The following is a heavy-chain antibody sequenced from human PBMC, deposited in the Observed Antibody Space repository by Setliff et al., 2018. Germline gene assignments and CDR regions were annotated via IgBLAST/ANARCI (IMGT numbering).Heavy chain of an antibody. CDR1: GGTFSDYH. CDR3: ARGRNIASRLLDS. D-gene: IGHD2-15*01. CDR2: INHRGST. J-gene: IGHJ4*02. V-gene: IGHV4-34*01. Sequence: ASETLSLTCADYGGTFSDYHWTWIRQSPEKGLEWIGDINHRGSTNYNPSLKSRVNISIDTSKYQFSLKLISMTSAATAVYYCARGRNIASRLLDSWGPGTLVTVSS.